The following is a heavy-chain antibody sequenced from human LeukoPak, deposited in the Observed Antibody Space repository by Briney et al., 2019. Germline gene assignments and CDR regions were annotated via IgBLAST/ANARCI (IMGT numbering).Heavy chain of an antibody. CDR2: IKQDGSEK. CDR1: GFTFSSYW. Sequence: GGSLRLSCAASGFTFSSYWMSWVRQAPGKGLEWVANIKQDGSEKYYVDSVKGRFTISRDNAKNSLYLQMNSLRAEDTAVYYCARDRPSTVTTLYYFDYWGQGTLVTVSS. V-gene: IGHV3-7*01. J-gene: IGHJ4*02. D-gene: IGHD4-17*01. CDR3: ARDRPSTVTTLYYFDY.